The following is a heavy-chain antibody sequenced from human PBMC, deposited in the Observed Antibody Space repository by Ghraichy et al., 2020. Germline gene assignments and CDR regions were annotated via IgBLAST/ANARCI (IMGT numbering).Heavy chain of an antibody. CDR3: ARDLVATIIVHYYLDS. CDR1: GFTFSTYG. D-gene: IGHD5-12*01. Sequence: GGSLRLSCAASGFTFSTYGMHWVRQAPGKGLEWVAVTSYDETNKYYADPVKGRFTISRDNSKNTLYLQMNSLRAEDTAVYYCARDLVATIIVHYYLDSWGQGTLVTVSS. V-gene: IGHV3-30*03. J-gene: IGHJ4*02. CDR2: TSYDETNK.